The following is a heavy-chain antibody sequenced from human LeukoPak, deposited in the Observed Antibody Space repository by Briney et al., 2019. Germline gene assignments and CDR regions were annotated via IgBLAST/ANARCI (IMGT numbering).Heavy chain of an antibody. CDR1: GSTFTNAW. D-gene: IGHD3-10*01. CDR3: TTTHRLWFGDPGDY. Sequence: GGSLRLSCAASGSTFTNAWMSWVRQAPGEGLEWVGRIKSKTDGGTTDYAAPVKGRFTISRDDSKNTLYLQMNSLKTEDTAVYYCTTTHRLWFGDPGDYWGQGTLVTVSS. V-gene: IGHV3-15*01. J-gene: IGHJ4*02. CDR2: IKSKTDGGTT.